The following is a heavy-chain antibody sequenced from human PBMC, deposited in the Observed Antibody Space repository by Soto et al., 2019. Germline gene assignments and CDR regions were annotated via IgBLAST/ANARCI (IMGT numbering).Heavy chain of an antibody. V-gene: IGHV4-39*01. D-gene: IGHD5-18*01. CDR2: LYYSGST. CDR3: ARRREGGYSYGPFAC. Sequence: QLQLQESGPGLVKPSETLSLTCTVSGGSISSSSYYWGWIRQPPGKGLEWIGSLYYSGSTYYNPSLPGRVPNSVDTSKYQFSLKLSSVTAADTAVYSCARRREGGYSYGPFACWGQGTLVTVSS. CDR1: GGSISSSSYY. J-gene: IGHJ4*02.